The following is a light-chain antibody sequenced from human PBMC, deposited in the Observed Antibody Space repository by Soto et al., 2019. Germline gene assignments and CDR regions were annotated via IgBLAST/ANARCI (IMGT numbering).Light chain of an antibody. Sequence: EIVLTQSPGTLSLSPGEXATXSCRASQSVSSSFVAWFQQKPGQAPRLLIYGTSSRATDIPDRFSGSGSGTDFTLAISSLEPEDFAVYYCQQRSNWPPVTFGGGTKVDIK. J-gene: IGKJ4*01. CDR3: QQRSNWPPVT. CDR1: QSVSSSF. V-gene: IGKV3D-20*02. CDR2: GTS.